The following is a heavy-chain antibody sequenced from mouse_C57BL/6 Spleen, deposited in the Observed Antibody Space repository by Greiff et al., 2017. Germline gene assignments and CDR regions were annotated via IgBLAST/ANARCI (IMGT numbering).Heavy chain of an antibody. CDR1: GFNIKDDY. V-gene: IGHV14-4*01. CDR3: TPGRGY. J-gene: IGHJ2*01. Sequence: EVKLVESGAELVRPGASVKLSCTASGFNIKDDYMHWVKQRPEQGLEWIGWIDPENGDTEYASKFQGKATITADTSSNTAYLQLSSLTSEDTAVYYCTPGRGYWGQGTTLTVSS. CDR2: IDPENGDT.